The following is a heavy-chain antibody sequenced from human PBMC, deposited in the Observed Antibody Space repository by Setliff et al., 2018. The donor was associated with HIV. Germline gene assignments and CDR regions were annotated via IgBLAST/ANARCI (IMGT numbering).Heavy chain of an antibody. D-gene: IGHD2-8*02. V-gene: IGHV4-39*01. CDR1: GGSISTSRYY. CDR3: ARLYLNTGGYWASTYRYLDL. Sequence: SETLSLTCTVSGGSISTSRYYWGWIRQPPGKGLEWIGSISSGGNTYYNTSLKSRVTMSIDTSNNQFSLKLSSVTAADTSVYHCARLYLNTGGYWASTYRYLDLWGRGTLVTVSS. J-gene: IGHJ2*01. CDR2: ISSGGNT.